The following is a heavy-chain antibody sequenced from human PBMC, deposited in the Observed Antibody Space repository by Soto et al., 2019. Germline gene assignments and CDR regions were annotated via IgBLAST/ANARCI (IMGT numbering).Heavy chain of an antibody. CDR1: GYTFTIYH. J-gene: IGHJ5*02. V-gene: IGHV1-18*01. Sequence: QVQLVQSGAEVKKPGASVKVSCKASGYTFTIYHISWVRQAPGQGLEWMGWINPYHGNTNYAQKFQGRVTMTTDTSTSTAYMELRSLRSDDTAVYYCARHRHFPSGGTNWFDPWGQGTLVIVSS. CDR2: INPYHGNT. CDR3: ARHRHFPSGGTNWFDP. D-gene: IGHD3-10*01.